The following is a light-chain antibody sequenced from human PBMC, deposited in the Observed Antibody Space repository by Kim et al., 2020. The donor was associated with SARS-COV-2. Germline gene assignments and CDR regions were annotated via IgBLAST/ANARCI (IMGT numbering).Light chain of an antibody. CDR2: SAS. CDR1: QSVSSN. V-gene: IGKV3-15*01. CDR3: QQYNWPPAYT. Sequence: EIVMTQSPVTLSVSPGERATLSCRASQSVSSNLAWYQQKPGQAPRLLIYSASNRATGIPARFSGSGSGTEFTLTISSLQSEDFAVYYCQQYNWPPAYTFGQGTKLEI. J-gene: IGKJ2*01.